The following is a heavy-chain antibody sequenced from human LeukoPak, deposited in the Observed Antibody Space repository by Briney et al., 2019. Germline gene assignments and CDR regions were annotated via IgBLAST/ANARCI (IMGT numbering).Heavy chain of an antibody. V-gene: IGHV5-51*01. Sequence: HGESLKISWKGSGYSFTSYWIGWVRQMPGKGLEWMGIIYPGDSDTSYSPSFQGQVTISADKSISTAYLQWSSLKASDTAMYYCARRQRPTHDYGGYDAFDIWGQGTMVTVSS. CDR2: IYPGDSDT. CDR3: ARRQRPTHDYGGYDAFDI. CDR1: GYSFTSYW. J-gene: IGHJ3*02. D-gene: IGHD4-23*01.